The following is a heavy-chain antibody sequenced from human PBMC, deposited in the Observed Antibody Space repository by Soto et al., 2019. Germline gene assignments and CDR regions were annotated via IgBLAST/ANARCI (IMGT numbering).Heavy chain of an antibody. J-gene: IGHJ6*03. D-gene: IGHD2-15*01. CDR3: ARDRGSWSFPGYYGYYLDV. V-gene: IGHV4-31*03. Sequence: QVQLQESGPGLVKPSQTLSLTCTVSGGSISSGGYYWSWIRQHPGKGLEWFGYIYYSGSTYYNPSLKGRVTISRDTSKNPFSLKLSSVTAADTAVYYCARDRGSWSFPGYYGYYLDVWGQGTTVTVSS. CDR1: GGSISSGGYY. CDR2: IYYSGST.